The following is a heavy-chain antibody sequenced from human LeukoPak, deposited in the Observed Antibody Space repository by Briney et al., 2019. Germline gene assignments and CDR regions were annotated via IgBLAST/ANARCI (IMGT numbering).Heavy chain of an antibody. V-gene: IGHV3-74*01. CDR2: INSDGRST. CDR3: ARDGDQSRNLYYFDY. D-gene: IGHD7-27*01. Sequence: GGSLRFSCAASGVTFSSYWMDWVRQAPGKWLVWVSRINSDGRSTGYADSVKGRFTISRDNAKNTLYLQMNSLRAEDTAVYSCARDGDQSRNLYYFDYWGQGTLVTVSS. J-gene: IGHJ4*02. CDR1: GVTFSSYW.